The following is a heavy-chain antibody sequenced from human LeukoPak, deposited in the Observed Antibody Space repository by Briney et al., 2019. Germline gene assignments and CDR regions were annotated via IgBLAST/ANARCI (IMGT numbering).Heavy chain of an antibody. CDR1: GGSFSGYY. V-gene: IGHV4-34*01. Sequence: SETLSLTCAVYGGSFSGYYWSWIRQPPGKGLEWIGEINHSGSTNYNPSLKSRVTISVDTSKNQFSLKLSSVTAADTAVYYCARGNTATNYYYVDVWGKGTTVTVSS. J-gene: IGHJ6*03. D-gene: IGHD5-18*01. CDR3: ARGNTATNYYYVDV. CDR2: INHSGST.